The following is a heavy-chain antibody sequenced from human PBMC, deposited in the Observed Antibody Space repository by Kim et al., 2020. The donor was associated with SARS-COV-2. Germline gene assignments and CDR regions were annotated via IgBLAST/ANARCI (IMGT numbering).Heavy chain of an antibody. D-gene: IGHD2-2*02. CDR1: GFTFSSYG. CDR3: AKDFRDHYTGIDY. V-gene: IGHV3-30*18. J-gene: IGHJ4*02. Sequence: GGSLRLSCPASGFTFSSYGMHWVRQAPGKGLEWVAVISYDGSNKYYADSVKGRFTVSRDNSKNTLYLQMNSLIAEDTAVYYCAKDFRDHYTGIDYWGQGTLVTVSS. CDR2: ISYDGSNK.